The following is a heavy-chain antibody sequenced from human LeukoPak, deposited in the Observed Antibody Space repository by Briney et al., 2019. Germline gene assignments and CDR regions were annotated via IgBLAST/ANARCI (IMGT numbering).Heavy chain of an antibody. Sequence: SETLSLTCSVSGGSISSHYWSWIRQPPGKGLEWIGYIYYSGSTKYNPSLKSRVTISVDTSKNQFSLKLITVTAADTAVYYCARQGSGSSYYYYTFPYWGQGTLVTVSS. CDR3: ARQGSGSSYYYYTFPY. CDR2: IYYSGST. D-gene: IGHD1-26*01. V-gene: IGHV4-59*08. CDR1: GGSISSHY. J-gene: IGHJ4*02.